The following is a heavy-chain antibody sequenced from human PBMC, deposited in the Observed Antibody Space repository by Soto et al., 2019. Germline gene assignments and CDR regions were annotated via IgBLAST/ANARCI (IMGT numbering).Heavy chain of an antibody. J-gene: IGHJ6*02. CDR3: AREDDGGDRDYYGLDV. CDR1: GASISCYH. Sequence: SETLSLTCIVPGASISCYHCSWLRQPPGKGLEWIGYIHYSGSIHFNPSLQSRVSMSVDTSKNLFSLKLSSVTAADTAVYFCAREDDGGDRDYYGLDVWGQGTTVTVSS. CDR2: IHYSGSI. D-gene: IGHD2-21*02. V-gene: IGHV4-59*06.